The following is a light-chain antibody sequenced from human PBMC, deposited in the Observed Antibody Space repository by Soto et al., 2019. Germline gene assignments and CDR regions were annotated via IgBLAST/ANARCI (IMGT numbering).Light chain of an antibody. CDR2: DAS. J-gene: IGKJ1*01. CDR3: QQYNNYWT. CDR1: QSISSW. Sequence: DIQMTQSPSTLSASVGAREPGTSRASQSISSWLAWYQQKPGKAPKLLTYDASSLERGVPSRFIGSGSATESTLPISSRQPDDFATYYCQQYNNYWTFGQGTKVDI. V-gene: IGKV1-5*01.